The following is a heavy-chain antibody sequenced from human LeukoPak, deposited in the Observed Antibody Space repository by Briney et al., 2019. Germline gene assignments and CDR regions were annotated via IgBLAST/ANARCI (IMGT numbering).Heavy chain of an antibody. CDR1: GFTFSSYW. CDR3: ARDGRSGDYVDY. D-gene: IGHD3-10*01. Sequence: GGSLRLSCAASGFTFSSYWMHWVRQAPGKGLVWVSRINSDGSSTSYADSVKGRFTIPRDNAKNTLYLQMNSLRAEDTAVYYCARDGRSGDYVDYWGQGTLVTVSS. CDR2: INSDGSST. V-gene: IGHV3-74*01. J-gene: IGHJ4*02.